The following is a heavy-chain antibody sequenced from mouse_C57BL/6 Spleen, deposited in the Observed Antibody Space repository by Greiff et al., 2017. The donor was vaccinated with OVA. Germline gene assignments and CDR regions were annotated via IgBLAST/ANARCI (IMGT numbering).Heavy chain of an antibody. CDR1: GYSITSGYY. D-gene: IGHD2-3*01. CDR2: ISYDGSN. Sequence: DVKLQESGPGLVKPSQSLSLTCSVTGYSITSGYYWNWIRQFPGNKLEWMGYISYDGSNNYNPSLKNRISITRDTSKNQFFLKLNSVTTEDTATYYCARRDGYYEAWFAYWGQGTLVTVSA. CDR3: ARRDGYYEAWFAY. V-gene: IGHV3-6*01. J-gene: IGHJ3*01.